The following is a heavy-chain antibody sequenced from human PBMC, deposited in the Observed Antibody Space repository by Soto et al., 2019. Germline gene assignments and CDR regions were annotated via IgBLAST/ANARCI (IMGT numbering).Heavy chain of an antibody. D-gene: IGHD6-19*01. CDR1: GFTFSSYA. Sequence: EVQLLESGGGLVQPGGSLRLSCAASGFTFSSYAMSWVRQAPGKGLEWVSAISGSGGSTYYADSVKGRFTISRDNSKNTLYLQMNSLRAEDTAVYYCAKDRRRAVAGTPPFDYWGQGTLVTVSS. CDR2: ISGSGGST. CDR3: AKDRRRAVAGTPPFDY. V-gene: IGHV3-23*01. J-gene: IGHJ4*02.